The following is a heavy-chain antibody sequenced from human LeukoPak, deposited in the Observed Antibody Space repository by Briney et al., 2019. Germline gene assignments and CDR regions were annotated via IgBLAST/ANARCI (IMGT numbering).Heavy chain of an antibody. J-gene: IGHJ4*02. CDR3: ARESRDYYDSSGYYAGGYFDY. CDR1: GFTFSDYY. V-gene: IGHV3-11*01. D-gene: IGHD3-22*01. Sequence: GSLRLSCAASGFTFSDYYMSWIRQAPGKGLEWVSYISSSGSTIYYADSVKGRFTISRDNAKNSLYLQMNSLRAEDTAVYYCARESRDYYDSSGYYAGGYFDYWGQGTLVTVSS. CDR2: ISSSGSTI.